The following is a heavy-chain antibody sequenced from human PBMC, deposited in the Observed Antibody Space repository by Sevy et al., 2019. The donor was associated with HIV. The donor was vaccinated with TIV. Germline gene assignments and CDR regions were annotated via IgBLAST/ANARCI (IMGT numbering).Heavy chain of an antibody. CDR1: EFPFSDFG. D-gene: IGHD4-17*01. V-gene: IGHV3-30*18. Sequence: GGSLRLSCAASEFPFSDFGMHWVRQAPGKGLEWVAVISNDGSNKYYVESVRGRFTFSRDNTKNTLYLQMNSLRPEDTAVYYCAKDKWIGESYVDNWGQGTLVTVSS. J-gene: IGHJ4*02. CDR2: ISNDGSNK. CDR3: AKDKWIGESYVDN.